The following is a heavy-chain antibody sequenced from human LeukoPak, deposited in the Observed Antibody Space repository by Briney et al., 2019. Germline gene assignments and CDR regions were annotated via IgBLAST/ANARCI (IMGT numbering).Heavy chain of an antibody. Sequence: ASVKVSCKASGYTFTSYYMHWVRQAPGQGLEWMGWINTNTGNPTYAQGFTGRFVFSLDTSVSTAYLQISSLKAEDTAVYYCARRGLAARIPFDYWGQGTLVTVSS. D-gene: IGHD6-6*01. V-gene: IGHV7-4-1*02. CDR2: INTNTGNP. CDR1: GYTFTSYY. CDR3: ARRGLAARIPFDY. J-gene: IGHJ4*02.